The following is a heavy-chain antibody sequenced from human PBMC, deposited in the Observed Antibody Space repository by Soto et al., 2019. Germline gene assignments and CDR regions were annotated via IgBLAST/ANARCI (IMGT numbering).Heavy chain of an antibody. CDR1: GLTLSMNY. CDR2: IYSGGHT. CDR3: ARVFSSSPPYYFDY. D-gene: IGHD6-6*01. J-gene: IGHJ4*02. V-gene: IGHV3-53*01. Sequence: GSLSLPRAVSGLTLSMNYMGCARQAPGRGLEWVSVIYSGGHTNHAGSVRGRFPISRDSSKNTLYLQMNSLRAADTAVYFCARVFSSSPPYYFDYWGPGTLVTVSS.